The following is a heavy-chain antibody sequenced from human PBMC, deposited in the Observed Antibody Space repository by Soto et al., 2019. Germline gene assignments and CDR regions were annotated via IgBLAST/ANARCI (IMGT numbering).Heavy chain of an antibody. Sequence: SETLSLTCTVSGGSISRGDYYWSWIRQPPGKGLEWIGYIYYSGSTYYNPSLKSRVTISVDTSKNQFSLKLSSVTAADTAVYYCTTGTAVAIYNFDYWGQGTLVTVSS. CDR2: IYYSGST. D-gene: IGHD5-18*01. CDR1: GGSISRGDYY. J-gene: IGHJ4*02. CDR3: TTGTAVAIYNFDY. V-gene: IGHV4-30-4*01.